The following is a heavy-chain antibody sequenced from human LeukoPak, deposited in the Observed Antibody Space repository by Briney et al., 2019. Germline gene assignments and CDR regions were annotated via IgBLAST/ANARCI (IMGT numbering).Heavy chain of an antibody. CDR2: IKRDGSDK. V-gene: IGHV3-7*01. CDR3: ARALYNRGWYPDYFDS. Sequence: GGSLRLSCAASGFTFSSYWMSWVRQAPGKGLEWVANIKRDGSDKYYVGSVEGRFTISRDNAKNSLYLQMSSLRAEDTAIYYCARALYNRGWYPDYFDSWGQGTLVTVSS. J-gene: IGHJ4*02. CDR1: GFTFSSYW. D-gene: IGHD6-19*01.